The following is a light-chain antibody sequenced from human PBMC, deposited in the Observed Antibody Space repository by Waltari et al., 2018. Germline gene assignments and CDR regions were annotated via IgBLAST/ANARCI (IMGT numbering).Light chain of an antibody. V-gene: IGLV2-14*01. CDR3: SSYTTSSAPGV. CDR2: EVS. Sequence: QPASVSGSPGQSITISCSGTDSDVGAYDLVSWYQQHPGKAPHLIIYEVSNRPSGISNRFSASKSGNTASLTISGLQAEDEADYYCSSYTTSSAPGVFGTGTRVTVL. J-gene: IGLJ1*01. CDR1: DSDVGAYDL.